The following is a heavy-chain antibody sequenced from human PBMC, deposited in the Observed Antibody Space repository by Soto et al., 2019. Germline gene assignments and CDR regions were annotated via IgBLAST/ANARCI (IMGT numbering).Heavy chain of an antibody. CDR3: ARKVVGGSYLYYYYYGMDV. V-gene: IGHV1-8*01. Sequence: ASVKVSCKASGYTFTSYDINWVRQATGQGLEWMGWMNPNSGNTGYAQKFQGRVTMTRNTSISTAYMELSSLRSEDTAVYYCARKVVGGSYLYYYYYGMDVWGQGTTVTV. D-gene: IGHD1-26*01. CDR2: MNPNSGNT. J-gene: IGHJ6*02. CDR1: GYTFTSYD.